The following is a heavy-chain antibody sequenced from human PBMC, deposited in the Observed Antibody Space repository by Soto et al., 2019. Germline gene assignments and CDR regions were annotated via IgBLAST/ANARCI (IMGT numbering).Heavy chain of an antibody. J-gene: IGHJ5*02. CDR1: GGSFSGYY. D-gene: IGHD3-10*01. Sequence: SETLSLTCAVYGGSFSGYYWSWIRQPPGKGLEWIGEINHSGSTNYNPSLKSRVTISVDTSKNQCSLKLSSVTAADTAVYYCARGRRSTMVRGVIRWFAPWGQGTLVTVSS. CDR2: INHSGST. V-gene: IGHV4-34*01. CDR3: ARGRRSTMVRGVIRWFAP.